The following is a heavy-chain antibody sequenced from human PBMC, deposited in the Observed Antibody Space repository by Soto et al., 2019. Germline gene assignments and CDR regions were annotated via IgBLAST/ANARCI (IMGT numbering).Heavy chain of an antibody. CDR1: GLTFTRDS. V-gene: IGHV3-21*06. J-gene: IGHJ4*02. CDR3: ARESEDLTSNFDY. CDR2: ISITTNYI. Sequence: GGSLSLSCAASGLTFTRDSMISVRQAAWKVLEWVSRISITTNYIYYGDSMKGRFTISRDNAKNSLYLEMNSLRAEDTAVYYCARESEDLTSNFDYWGQGTMVTVSS.